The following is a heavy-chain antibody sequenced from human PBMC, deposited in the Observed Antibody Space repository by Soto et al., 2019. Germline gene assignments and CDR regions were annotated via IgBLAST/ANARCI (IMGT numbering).Heavy chain of an antibody. CDR3: SRTDAYNSPFFDS. D-gene: IGHD1-1*01. V-gene: IGHV4-31*03. CDR1: GDSVNSSY. J-gene: IGHJ4*02. Sequence: QVQLQEMGPGLVKPSQTLTITCTVSGDSVNSSYWSWIRQLPGKGLEWMGNIYHTGRTFYNPSLQSRLAISIDTSKPLFSLKMRSVTAADTAVYYCSRTDAYNSPFFDSWGLGNVLTVSS. CDR2: IYHTGRT.